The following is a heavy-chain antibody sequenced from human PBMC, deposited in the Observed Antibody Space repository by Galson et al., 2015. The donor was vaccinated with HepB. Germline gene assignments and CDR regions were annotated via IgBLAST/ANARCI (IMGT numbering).Heavy chain of an antibody. CDR1: GDSVSSNSAA. D-gene: IGHD3-16*01. Sequence: CAISGDSVSSNSAAWNWMRQTPSRGLEWLGRTYYRSKWYTDYAPSVKSRITINPDTSKNQFSLKLSSVTAADTAVYYCARCVWGQDAFDIWGQGTMVTVSS. V-gene: IGHV6-1*01. CDR3: ARCVWGQDAFDI. J-gene: IGHJ3*02. CDR2: TYYRSKWYT.